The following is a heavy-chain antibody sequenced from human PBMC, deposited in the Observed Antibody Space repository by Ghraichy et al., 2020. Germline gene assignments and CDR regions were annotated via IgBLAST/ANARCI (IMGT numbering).Heavy chain of an antibody. D-gene: IGHD2-21*02. CDR2: ISRSGSTE. V-gene: IGHV3-48*02. CDR1: GFPISNYN. Sequence: GGSLRLSCEASGFPISNYNMNWVRQAPGKGLEWISHISRSGSTERYADSVKDRLTISRDNAKNSLYLQMDYLTDEDTAVYYCATGEGDFYYYFDLWGRGTLVTVSS. CDR3: ATGEGDFYYYFDL. J-gene: IGHJ2*01.